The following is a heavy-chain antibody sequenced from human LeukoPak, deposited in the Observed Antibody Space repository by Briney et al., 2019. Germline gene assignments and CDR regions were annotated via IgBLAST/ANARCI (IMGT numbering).Heavy chain of an antibody. CDR1: GFTFNRYN. CDR2: IYYRGST. J-gene: IGHJ6*03. Sequence: GSLRLSCAASGFTFNRYNMNWVRRAPGKGLEWIGSIYYRGSTYYNASLRSRVTISVDTSKNRFSLKLSSVTAADTAVYYCARDYGDYGRAMDVWGKGTTVTISS. D-gene: IGHD4-17*01. CDR3: ARDYGDYGRAMDV. V-gene: IGHV4-59*05.